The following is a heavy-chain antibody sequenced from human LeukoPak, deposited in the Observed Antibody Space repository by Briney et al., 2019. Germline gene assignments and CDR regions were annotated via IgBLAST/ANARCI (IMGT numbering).Heavy chain of an antibody. V-gene: IGHV3-23*01. J-gene: IGHJ4*02. CDR3: AKDRLIAVAAPFDY. D-gene: IGHD6-19*01. CDR2: ISGSGGST. Sequence: GGSLRLSCAASGFTFSSYAMSWVRQAPGKGLEWVSAISGSGGSTYYADSVKGRFTISRDNSKNTLYLQMDSLRAEDTAVYYWAKDRLIAVAAPFDYWGQGTLVTVSS. CDR1: GFTFSSYA.